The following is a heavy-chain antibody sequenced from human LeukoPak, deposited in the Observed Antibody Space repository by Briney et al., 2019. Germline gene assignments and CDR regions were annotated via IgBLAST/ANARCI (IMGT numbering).Heavy chain of an antibody. V-gene: IGHV3-11*01. J-gene: IGHJ4*02. CDR1: GFTLSDYY. D-gene: IGHD6-13*01. CDR2: ISSSGSTI. Sequence: SGGSLRLSCAASGFTLSDYYMSWILQAPGKGLEWVSYISSSGSTIYYADSVKGRFTISRDNAKNSLYLQMNSLRAEDTAVYYCAREGYSNPFDYWGQGTLVTVSS. CDR3: AREGYSNPFDY.